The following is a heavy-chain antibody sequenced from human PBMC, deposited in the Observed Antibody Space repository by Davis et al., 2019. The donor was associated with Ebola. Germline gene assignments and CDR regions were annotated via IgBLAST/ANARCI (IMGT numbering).Heavy chain of an antibody. CDR1: GFTFSSYS. J-gene: IGHJ4*02. CDR3: ARAYGDYGSPFDY. V-gene: IGHV3-21*01. D-gene: IGHD4-17*01. CDR2: ISSSSSYI. Sequence: GGSLRLSCAASGFTFSSYSMNWVRQAPGKGLEWVSSISSSSSYIYYADSVKGRFTISRDNAKNSLYLQMNSLRAEDTAVYYCARAYGDYGSPFDYWGQGTLVTVSS.